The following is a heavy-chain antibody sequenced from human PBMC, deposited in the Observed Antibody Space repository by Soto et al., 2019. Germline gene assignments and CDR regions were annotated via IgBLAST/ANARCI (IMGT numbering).Heavy chain of an antibody. CDR3: AMLGGWSGGSSGMDV. CDR2: IRRKANSYTT. D-gene: IGHD6-19*01. V-gene: IGHV3-72*01. Sequence: EVQLVESGGGLVQPGGSLRLSCAASGLIFSDYHMDWVRQAPWKGLEWVGRIRRKANSYTTEYAASVKGRFTISRDDSKNSLYLQMNSLKSEDTAVYYCAMLGGWSGGSSGMDVWGQGTTVTVSS. CDR1: GLIFSDYH. J-gene: IGHJ6*02.